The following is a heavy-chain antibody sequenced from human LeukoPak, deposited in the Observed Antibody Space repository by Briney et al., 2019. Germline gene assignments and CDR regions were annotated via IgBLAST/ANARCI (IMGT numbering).Heavy chain of an antibody. V-gene: IGHV4-34*01. CDR3: ARHTYDSTGYYYFHFDY. J-gene: IGHJ4*02. Sequence: SETLSLTCAVYGGSFSGYYWSWIRQPPGKGLEWIGEINHSGSTNYNPSLKSRVTISVDTSKNQFSLKLSSVTAADTAVYYCARHTYDSTGYYYFHFDYWGQGTLVTVSS. CDR1: GGSFSGYY. D-gene: IGHD3-22*01. CDR2: INHSGST.